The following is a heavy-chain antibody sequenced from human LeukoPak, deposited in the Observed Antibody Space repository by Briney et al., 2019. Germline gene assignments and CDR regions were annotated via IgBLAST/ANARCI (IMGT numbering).Heavy chain of an antibody. J-gene: IGHJ4*02. CDR2: IKQDGSEK. CDR3: ARFHGSGRGLFDY. Sequence: GGSLRLSCAASGFTFSSYWMSWVRQAPGEGLEWVANIKQDGSEKYYVDSVKGRFTISRDNAKNSLYPQMNSLRAEDTAVYYCARFHGSGRGLFDYWGQGTLVTVSS. D-gene: IGHD3-10*01. V-gene: IGHV3-7*01. CDR1: GFTFSSYW.